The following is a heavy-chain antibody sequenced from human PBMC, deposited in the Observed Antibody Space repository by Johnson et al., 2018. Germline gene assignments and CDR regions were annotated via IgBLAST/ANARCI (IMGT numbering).Heavy chain of an antibody. J-gene: IGHJ3*02. CDR3: ARGREVGAFDI. V-gene: IGHV3-66*02. D-gene: IGHD3-3*01. CDR1: GFTVNSNY. CDR2: IFGGGST. Sequence: VQLVQSGGGLVQPGGSXRLSCAASGFTVNSNYMTWVRQAPGKGLEWVSVIFGGGSTFYADSVKGRFTISRDNSKNTLYFQMNSLRVEDTAVYYFARGREVGAFDIWGQGTKVTVSS.